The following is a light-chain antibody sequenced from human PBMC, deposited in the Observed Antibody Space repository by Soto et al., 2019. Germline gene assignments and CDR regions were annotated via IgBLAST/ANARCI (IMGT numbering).Light chain of an antibody. CDR3: QQYETFAGT. J-gene: IGKJ4*02. Sequence: DIQMTQSPSTLSASVGDTVTVTCRASQSFSGWLAWYQQKPGEDPKLLIYDASALPRGVPSRFSGSGSGTKFTLAIASLQPDDFATYDVQQYETFAGTFGRGAKVVI. CDR2: DAS. CDR1: QSFSGW. V-gene: IGKV1-5*01.